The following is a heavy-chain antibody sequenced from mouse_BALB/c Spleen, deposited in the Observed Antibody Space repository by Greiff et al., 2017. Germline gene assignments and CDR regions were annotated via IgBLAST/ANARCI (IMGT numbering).Heavy chain of an antibody. CDR2: IYPGSGST. Sequence: QVQLQQPGAELVKPGASVKLSCKASGYTFTSYWMHWVKQRPGQGLEWIGNIYPGSGSTNYDEKFKSKATLTVDTSSSTAYMQLSSLTSEDSAVYYCTRSLYGYGYAMDYWGQGTSVTVSS. CDR1: GYTFTSYW. D-gene: IGHD2-2*01. CDR3: TRSLYGYGYAMDY. J-gene: IGHJ4*01. V-gene: IGHV1-55*01.